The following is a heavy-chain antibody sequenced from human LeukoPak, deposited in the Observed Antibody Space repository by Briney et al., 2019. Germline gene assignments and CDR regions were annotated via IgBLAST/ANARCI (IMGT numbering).Heavy chain of an antibody. D-gene: IGHD2-15*01. CDR3: AGQDIVVVATATRAFDI. Sequence: GESLKISCKGSGYSFTSYWIGWVRQMPGKGLEWMGIIYPGDSDTRYSPSFQGQVTISADKSISTAYLQWNNLKASDTAMYYCAGQDIVVVATATRAFDIWGQGTMVTVSS. CDR2: IYPGDSDT. J-gene: IGHJ3*02. CDR1: GYSFTSYW. V-gene: IGHV5-51*01.